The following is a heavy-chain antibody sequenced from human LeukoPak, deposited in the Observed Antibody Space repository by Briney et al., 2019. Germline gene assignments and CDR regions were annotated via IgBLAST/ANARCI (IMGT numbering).Heavy chain of an antibody. D-gene: IGHD2-15*01. CDR3: AGQDIVVVATATRAFDI. Sequence: GESLKISCKGSGYSFTSYWIGWVRQMPGKGLEWMGIIYPGDSDTRYSPSFQGQVTISADKSISTAYLQWNNLKASDTAMYYCAGQDIVVVATATRAFDIWGQGTMVTVSS. CDR2: IYPGDSDT. J-gene: IGHJ3*02. CDR1: GYSFTSYW. V-gene: IGHV5-51*01.